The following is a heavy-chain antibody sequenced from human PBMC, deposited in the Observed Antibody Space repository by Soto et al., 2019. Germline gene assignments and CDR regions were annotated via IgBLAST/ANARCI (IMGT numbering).Heavy chain of an antibody. J-gene: IGHJ4*02. V-gene: IGHV3-64D*08. CDR1: GFTFSSYA. D-gene: IGHD3-22*01. Sequence: GGSLRFSCSASGFTFSSYAMHWVRQAPGKGLEYVSAISSNGGSTYYADSVKGRFTISRDNSKNTLYLQMSSLRAEDTAVYYCVKPRQGSSGYYYVFDYWGQGTLVTVSS. CDR3: VKPRQGSSGYYYVFDY. CDR2: ISSNGGST.